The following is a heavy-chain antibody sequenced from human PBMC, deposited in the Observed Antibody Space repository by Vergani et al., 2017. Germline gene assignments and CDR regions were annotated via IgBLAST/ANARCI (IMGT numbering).Heavy chain of an antibody. D-gene: IGHD5-18*01. Sequence: QVQLVESGGGLVKPGGSLRLSCAASGFTFSDYYMSWIRQAPGKGLEWVSYISSSSSYIYYADSVKGRFTISRDNAKNSLYLQMNSLRAEDTAVYYCARDPAMVTPLLDYYYGMDVWGQGTTVTVSS. J-gene: IGHJ6*02. V-gene: IGHV3-11*06. CDR1: GFTFSDYY. CDR2: ISSSSSYI. CDR3: ARDPAMVTPLLDYYYGMDV.